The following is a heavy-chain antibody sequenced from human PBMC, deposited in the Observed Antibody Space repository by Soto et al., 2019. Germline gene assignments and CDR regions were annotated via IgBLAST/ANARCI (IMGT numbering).Heavy chain of an antibody. CDR3: ARDRPAPAYNWNGWFQEAPDAFDI. CDR1: GGSISSGGYS. Sequence: SETLSLTCAVSGGSISSGGYSWSWIRQPPGKGLEWIGYIYHNEYTYYNPSLKSRVTISVDRSKNQFSLKLSSVTAADTAVQYCARDRPAPAYNWNGWFQEAPDAFDIWGQATMVTVS. J-gene: IGHJ3*02. D-gene: IGHD1-1*01. V-gene: IGHV4-30-2*01. CDR2: IYHNEYT.